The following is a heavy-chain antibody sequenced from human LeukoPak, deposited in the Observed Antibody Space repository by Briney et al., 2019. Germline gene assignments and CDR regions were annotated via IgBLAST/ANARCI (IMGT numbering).Heavy chain of an antibody. D-gene: IGHD6-19*01. V-gene: IGHV3-20*04. CDR1: GFTFDDYG. CDR2: INWNGSGA. J-gene: IGHJ6*03. Sequence: GGSLRLSCAASGFTFDDYGMSWVRQVPGKGLEWVSGINWNGSGAGYADSVKGRFTISRDNAKNTLYLQMSSLRAEDTAVYYCARVGSGSDYYYYYMDVWGKGTTVTVSS. CDR3: ARVGSGSDYYYYYMDV.